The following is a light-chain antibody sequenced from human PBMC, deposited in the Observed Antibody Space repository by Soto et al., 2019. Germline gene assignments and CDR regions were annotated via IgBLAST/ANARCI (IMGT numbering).Light chain of an antibody. CDR1: QSIGRF. V-gene: IGKV1-5*01. Sequence: DIQMTQSPSTLSASVGDRVTTTCRASQSIGRFLAWYQHQPGKAPKLLIYDASTLESGVPSRFSGTGSGTEFTCSITSLQPEDFGTYYCQQCYMGWTFGQGTKVDIK. CDR3: QQCYMGWT. J-gene: IGKJ1*01. CDR2: DAS.